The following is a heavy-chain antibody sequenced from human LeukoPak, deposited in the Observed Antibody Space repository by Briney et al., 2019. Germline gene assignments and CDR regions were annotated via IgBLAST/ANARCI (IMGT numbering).Heavy chain of an antibody. CDR3: ARDRRYNSGSYRRQFDY. V-gene: IGHV3-7*01. J-gene: IGHJ4*02. CDR2: IKQDGSEK. D-gene: IGHD1-26*01. Sequence: PGGSLRLSCAASGFTFSSYWMSWVRQAPGKGLEWVANIKQDGSEKYYVDSVKGRFTISRDNAKNSLYLQMNSLRAEDTAVYYCARDRRYNSGSYRRQFDYWGQGTLVTVSS. CDR1: GFTFSSYW.